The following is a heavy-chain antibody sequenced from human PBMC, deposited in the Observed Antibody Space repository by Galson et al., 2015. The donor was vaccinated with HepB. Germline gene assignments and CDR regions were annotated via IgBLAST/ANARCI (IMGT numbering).Heavy chain of an antibody. D-gene: IGHD3-22*01. CDR3: ASMIVVVTPFDY. CDR2: ISYDGSNK. Sequence: SLRLSCAASGFTFSSYGMHWVRQAPGKGLEWVAVISYDGSNKYYADSVKGRFTISRDNSKNTLYLQMNSLRAEDTAVYYCASMIVVVTPFDYWGQGTLVTVSS. V-gene: IGHV3-30*03. CDR1: GFTFSSYG. J-gene: IGHJ4*02.